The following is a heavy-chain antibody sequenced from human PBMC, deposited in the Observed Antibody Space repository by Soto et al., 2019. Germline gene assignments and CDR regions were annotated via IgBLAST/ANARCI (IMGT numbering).Heavy chain of an antibody. D-gene: IGHD4-17*01. CDR3: ARALGDYVGAFDI. CDR2: IIPIFGTT. J-gene: IGHJ3*02. V-gene: IGHV1-69*05. Sequence: SVKVSCKASGGTFSSYAISWVRQAPGQGLEWMGGIIPIFGTTNYAQKFQGRVTMTTDESTSTAYMELSSLRSEDTAVYYCARALGDYVGAFDIWGQGTMVTVSS. CDR1: GGTFSSYA.